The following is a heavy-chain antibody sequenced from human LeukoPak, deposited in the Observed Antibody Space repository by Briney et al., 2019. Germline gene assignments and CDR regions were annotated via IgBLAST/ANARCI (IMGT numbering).Heavy chain of an antibody. CDR2: ISWNSGSI. J-gene: IGHJ4*02. Sequence: PGRSLRLSCAASGFTFDDYAMHWVRQGPGKGLEWVSGISWNSGSIDYADSVKGRFTISRDNAKNSLYLQMSSLRAEDTALYYCAKGHGVLTDYYINYWGQGTLVTVSS. CDR3: AKGHGVLTDYYINY. D-gene: IGHD3-9*01. CDR1: GFTFDDYA. V-gene: IGHV3-9*01.